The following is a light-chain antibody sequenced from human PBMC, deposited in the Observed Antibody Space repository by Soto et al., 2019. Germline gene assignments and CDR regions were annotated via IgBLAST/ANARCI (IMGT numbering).Light chain of an antibody. CDR2: DTF. Sequence: QAVVTQEPSLTVSPGGTVTLTCGSSTGAVTSAHYPYWFQQKPGQAPRTLIHDTFNKHSWTPARFSGSLLGGQAALTLSGAQPEDEADYYCLLVDSGTVVFGGGTKLTVL. J-gene: IGLJ2*01. CDR1: TGAVTSAHY. V-gene: IGLV7-46*01. CDR3: LLVDSGTVV.